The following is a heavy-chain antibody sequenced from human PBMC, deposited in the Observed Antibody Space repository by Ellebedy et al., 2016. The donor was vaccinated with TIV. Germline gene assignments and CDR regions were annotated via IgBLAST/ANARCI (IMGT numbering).Heavy chain of an antibody. J-gene: IGHJ4*02. D-gene: IGHD6-13*01. V-gene: IGHV3-48*03. CDR1: GFTFSSYE. CDR3: ATLAAAGIRHDY. CDR2: ISSSGSTI. Sequence: PGGSLRLSCAASGFTFSSYEMNWVRQAPGKGLEWVSYISSSGSTIYYADSVKGRFTISRDNAKNSLYLQMNSLRAEDTAVYYCATLAAAGIRHDYWGQGTLVTVSS.